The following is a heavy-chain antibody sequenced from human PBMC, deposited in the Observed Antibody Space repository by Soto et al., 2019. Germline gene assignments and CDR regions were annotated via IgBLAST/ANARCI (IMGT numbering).Heavy chain of an antibody. D-gene: IGHD6-13*01. V-gene: IGHV5-51*01. CDR1: GYRYTIYL. J-gene: IGHJ6*02. Sequence: PGESQKISCKGSGYRYTIYLSGWVRQKHGKGLEWMGIIYPGDSDTRYSPSFQGQVTISADKSISTAYLQWSSLKASDTAMYYCARTSAAGKYYYGMDVWGQGTTVTVSS. CDR3: ARTSAAGKYYYGMDV. CDR2: IYPGDSDT.